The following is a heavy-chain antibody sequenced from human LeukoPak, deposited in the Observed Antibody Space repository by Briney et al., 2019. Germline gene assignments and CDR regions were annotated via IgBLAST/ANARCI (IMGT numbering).Heavy chain of an antibody. J-gene: IGHJ6*02. Sequence: GGSLRLSCAASGFTVSSNYMSWVRQAPGKGLEWVSVIYSGGSAYYADSVKGRFTISRHNSKNTLYLQMNSLRAEDTAVYYCARVVSFVVVPAGRTYGMDVWGQGTTVTVSS. CDR2: IYSGGSA. CDR3: ARVVSFVVVPAGRTYGMDV. V-gene: IGHV3-53*04. CDR1: GFTVSSNY. D-gene: IGHD2-2*01.